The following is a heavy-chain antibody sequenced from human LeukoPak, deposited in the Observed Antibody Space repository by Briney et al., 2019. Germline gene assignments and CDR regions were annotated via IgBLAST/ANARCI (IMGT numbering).Heavy chain of an antibody. V-gene: IGHV3-9*03. CDR3: ARDVDYYDSSGYYDLFDY. J-gene: IGHJ4*02. D-gene: IGHD3-22*01. Sequence: TGGSLRLSCAASGFTFDDYAMHWVRQAPGMGLEWVSGISWNSGSIGYADSVKGRFTISRDNAKNSLYLQMNSLRAEDMALYYCARDVDYYDSSGYYDLFDYWGQGTLVTVSS. CDR2: ISWNSGSI. CDR1: GFTFDDYA.